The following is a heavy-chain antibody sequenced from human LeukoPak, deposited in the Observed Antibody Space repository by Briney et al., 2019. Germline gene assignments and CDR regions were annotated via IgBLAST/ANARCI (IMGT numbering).Heavy chain of an antibody. D-gene: IGHD6-25*01. Sequence: SVKVSCKASGGTFSSYAISWVRQAPGQGLEWMGGIIPIFGTANYAQKFQGRVTITADKSTSTAYMELSSLRSEDTAVYYCARGFSGPTKNWFDPWGQGTRVTVSS. J-gene: IGHJ5*02. CDR3: ARGFSGPTKNWFDP. CDR2: IIPIFGTA. CDR1: GGTFSSYA. V-gene: IGHV1-69*06.